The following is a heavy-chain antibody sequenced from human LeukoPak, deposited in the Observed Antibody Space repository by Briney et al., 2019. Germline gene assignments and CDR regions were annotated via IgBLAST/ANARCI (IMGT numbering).Heavy chain of an antibody. V-gene: IGHV5-51*01. CDR1: GYIFTSYW. CDR3: ARRTQDYGDYYMDV. D-gene: IGHD4-17*01. J-gene: IGHJ6*03. CDR2: IYPGDSDT. Sequence: GASLKISCQGSGYIFTSYWIGWVRQLPGKGLEWMGIIYPGDSDTRYSPSFQGQVTISADKSISTAYLQWSSLKASDTAMYYCARRTQDYGDYYMDVWGKGTTVTVSS.